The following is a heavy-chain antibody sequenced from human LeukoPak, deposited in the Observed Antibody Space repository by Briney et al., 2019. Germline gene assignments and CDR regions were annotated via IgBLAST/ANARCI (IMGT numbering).Heavy chain of an antibody. V-gene: IGHV3-11*04. CDR2: ISSSGSTI. CDR1: GFTFSDYY. J-gene: IGHJ5*02. CDR3: ARVPEYQLLSYNWFDP. Sequence: PGGSLRLSCAASGFTFSDYYMSWIRQAPGKGLEWVSYISSSGSTIYYADSVKGRFTISRDNAKNSLYPQMNSLRAEDTAVYYCARVPEYQLLSYNWFDPWGQGTLVTVSS. D-gene: IGHD2-2*01.